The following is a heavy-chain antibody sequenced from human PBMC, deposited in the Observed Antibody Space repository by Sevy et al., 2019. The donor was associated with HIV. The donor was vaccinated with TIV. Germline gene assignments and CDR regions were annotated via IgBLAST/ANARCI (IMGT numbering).Heavy chain of an antibody. D-gene: IGHD4-17*01. CDR2: ISNIGTTI. J-gene: IGHJ4*02. V-gene: IGHV3-48*03. CDR3: ARDLPPSATTVAHFDY. Sequence: GGSLRLSCAASGFTFSSYEMNWVRQAPGKGLEWVSYISNIGTTISYSDSVRGRFSISRDNARNSLYLKMNSLRAEDTAVYYCARDLPPSATTVAHFDYWGQGTLVTVSS. CDR1: GFTFSSYE.